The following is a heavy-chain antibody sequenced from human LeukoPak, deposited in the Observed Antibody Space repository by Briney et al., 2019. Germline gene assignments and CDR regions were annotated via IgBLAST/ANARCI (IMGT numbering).Heavy chain of an antibody. CDR1: GFTFSSYA. Sequence: GVSLRLSCAASGFTFSSYAMHWVRQAPGKGLEWVAVISYDGSNKYYADSVKGRFTISRDNSKNTLYLQMNSLRAEDTAVYYCAKNRPFGRWLQQIDYWGQGTLVTVSS. V-gene: IGHV3-30*18. CDR2: ISYDGSNK. CDR3: AKNRPFGRWLQQIDY. J-gene: IGHJ4*02. D-gene: IGHD5-24*01.